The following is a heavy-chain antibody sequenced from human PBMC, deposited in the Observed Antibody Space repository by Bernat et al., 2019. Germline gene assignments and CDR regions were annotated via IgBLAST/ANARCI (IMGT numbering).Heavy chain of an antibody. D-gene: IGHD6-13*01. CDR3: ARDAGWYIAAAPQTYFDY. Sequence: QVQLVESGGGVVQPGRSLRLSCAASGFTFSSYAMHWVRQAPGKGLEWVAVISYDGSNKYYADSVKGRFTISRDNSKNMLYPQMNSLRAEDTAVYYCARDAGWYIAAAPQTYFDYWGQGTLVTVSS. CDR2: ISYDGSNK. J-gene: IGHJ4*02. CDR1: GFTFSSYA. V-gene: IGHV3-30-3*01.